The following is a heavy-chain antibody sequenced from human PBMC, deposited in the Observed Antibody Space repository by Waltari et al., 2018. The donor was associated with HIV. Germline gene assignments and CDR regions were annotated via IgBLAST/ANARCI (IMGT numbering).Heavy chain of an antibody. Sequence: QVQLVQSGAEVKKPGASVKVSCQVSGYTPTDFSMHWFRPAPGKGLEWMGGFDPEDGETIYAQKFQGRVTMTEDTSTDTAYMELSSLRSEDTAVYYCATVTEYQLLWGFDYWGQGTLVTVSS. V-gene: IGHV1-24*01. CDR3: ATVTEYQLLWGFDY. CDR1: GYTPTDFS. D-gene: IGHD2-2*01. CDR2: FDPEDGET. J-gene: IGHJ4*02.